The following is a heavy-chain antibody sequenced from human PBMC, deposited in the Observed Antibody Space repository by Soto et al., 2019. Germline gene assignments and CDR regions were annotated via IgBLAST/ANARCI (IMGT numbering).Heavy chain of an antibody. J-gene: IGHJ3*02. CDR3: ASWLQWEHGFDI. Sequence: GGSLRLSCAASGFTFRHYAMSWVRQAPGKGLEWVSGISGIGGSTYYADSVKGRFSVSRDNSKNMVYLEMNSLRPEDTAVYYCASWLQWEHGFDIWGLGTMVTVSS. V-gene: IGHV3-23*01. CDR1: GFTFRHYA. CDR2: ISGIGGST. D-gene: IGHD2-2*01.